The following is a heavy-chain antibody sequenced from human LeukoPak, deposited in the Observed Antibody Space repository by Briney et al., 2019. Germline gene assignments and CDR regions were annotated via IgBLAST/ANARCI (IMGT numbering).Heavy chain of an antibody. CDR1: GVSISSYY. CDR3: ARSKDIRMGSKRGIEMDY. V-gene: IGHV4-59*01. D-gene: IGHD5-24*01. Sequence: NPSETLSLTCTVSGVSISSYYWSWLRQPPGKGLEWIGYIYYSGSTNYNPSLKSRVTISVDTSKNQFSLKLSSVTAADTAVYSCARSKDIRMGSKRGIEMDYWGQGTLVTVSS. CDR2: IYYSGST. J-gene: IGHJ4*02.